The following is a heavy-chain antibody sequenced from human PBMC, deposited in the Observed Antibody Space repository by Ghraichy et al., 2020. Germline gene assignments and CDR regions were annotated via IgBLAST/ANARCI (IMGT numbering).Heavy chain of an antibody. D-gene: IGHD4-23*01. V-gene: IGHV3-30*03. CDR3: VRGKTDTPIDFILGP. CDR2: ISYDGSDM. CDR1: GFTFSSYG. J-gene: IGHJ5*02. Sequence: GSLRLSCAASGFTFSSYGMHWVRQAPGKVLEWVAVISYDGSDMYYVDSVKGRFTISRDNSKNKLFLQMNSVRADDTAVYYLVRGKTDTPIDFILGPWGQGTLVTVSS.